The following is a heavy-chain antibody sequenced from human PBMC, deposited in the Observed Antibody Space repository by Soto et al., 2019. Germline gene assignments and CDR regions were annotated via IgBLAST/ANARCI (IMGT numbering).Heavy chain of an antibody. D-gene: IGHD3-3*01. CDR3: ATCITIFGVVIDYYMDV. J-gene: IGHJ6*03. CDR2: IYYSGST. Sequence: SETLSLTCTVSGGSISSYYWSWIRQPPGKGLEWIGYIYYSGSTNYNPSLKSRVTISVDTSKNQFSLKLSSVTAADTAVYYCATCITIFGVVIDYYMDVWGKGTTVPVSS. V-gene: IGHV4-59*08. CDR1: GGSISSYY.